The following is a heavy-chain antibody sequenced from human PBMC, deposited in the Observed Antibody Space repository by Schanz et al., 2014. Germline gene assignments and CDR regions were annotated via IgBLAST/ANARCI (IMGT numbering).Heavy chain of an antibody. D-gene: IGHD2-15*01. V-gene: IGHV3-23*04. J-gene: IGHJ4*02. CDR1: GYTFSDHF. CDR3: VKDDRGDVVVVAANY. Sequence: EVQLVESGGGLVQPGGSLRLSCAASGYTFSDHFMDWVRQAPGKGLEWVSLVSASGGGPFYADSVKGRFTISRDNSRNTVYLQMSSLRAEDTAVYYCVKDDRGDVVVVAANYWGQGAQVIVSS. CDR2: VSASGGGP.